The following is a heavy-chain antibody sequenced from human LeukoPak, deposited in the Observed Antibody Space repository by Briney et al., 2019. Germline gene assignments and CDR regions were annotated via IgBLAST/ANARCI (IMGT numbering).Heavy chain of an antibody. J-gene: IGHJ4*02. Sequence: SETPSLTCTVSGGSISSSSYYWGWIRQPPGKGLEWIGSIYYSGSTYYNPSLKSRVTISVDTSKNQFSLKLSSVTAADTAVYYCASGPAVVVVPAEFDYWGQGTLVTVSS. CDR3: ASGPAVVVVPAEFDY. D-gene: IGHD2-2*01. CDR1: GGSISSSSYY. V-gene: IGHV4-39*01. CDR2: IYYSGST.